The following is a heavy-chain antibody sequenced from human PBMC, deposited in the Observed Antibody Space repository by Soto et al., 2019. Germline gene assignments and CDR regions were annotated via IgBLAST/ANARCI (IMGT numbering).Heavy chain of an antibody. V-gene: IGHV5-51*01. Sequence: GESLKISCKGSGYSFTSYWIGWVRQMPGKGLEWMGIIYPGDSDTRYSPSFQGQVTISADKSISTAYLQWSSLTAADTAVYYCASRDPGTSVDYWGQGTLVTVSS. CDR1: GYSFTSYW. D-gene: IGHD1-7*01. CDR3: ASRDPGTSVDY. CDR2: IYPGDSDT. J-gene: IGHJ4*02.